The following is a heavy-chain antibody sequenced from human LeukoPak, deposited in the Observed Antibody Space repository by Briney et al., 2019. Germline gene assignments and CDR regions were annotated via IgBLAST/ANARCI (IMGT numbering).Heavy chain of an antibody. D-gene: IGHD2-21*01. CDR1: GFNFSDSR. CDR2: INREGTEK. V-gene: IGHV3-7*04. Sequence: GGSLRLSCATSGFNFSDSRMTWVRQAPGKGLQWVANINREGTEKHFLDSIEGRFTISRDSRKKSLYLQMNSLRPQDTAVYFCVRGDWYFESWGQGTLVTVSS. CDR3: VRGDWYFES. J-gene: IGHJ4*02.